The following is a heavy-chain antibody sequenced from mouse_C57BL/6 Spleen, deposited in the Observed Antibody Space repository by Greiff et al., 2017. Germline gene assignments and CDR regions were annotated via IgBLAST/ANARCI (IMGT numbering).Heavy chain of an antibody. Sequence: QVQLQQPGAELVMPGASVKLSCKASGYTFTSYWMHWVKQRPGQGLEWIGEIDPSDSYTNYNQKFKGKSTLTVDKSSSTAYMQLSSLTSEDSAVYYCARQATVVAPFGDWGKGTTLTVSS. CDR2: IDPSDSYT. J-gene: IGHJ2*01. V-gene: IGHV1-69*01. CDR1: GYTFTSYW. CDR3: ARQATVVAPFGD. D-gene: IGHD1-1*01.